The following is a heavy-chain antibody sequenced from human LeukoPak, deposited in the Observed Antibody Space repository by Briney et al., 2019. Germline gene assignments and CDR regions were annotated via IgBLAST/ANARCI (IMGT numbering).Heavy chain of an antibody. CDR2: IYHSGST. J-gene: IGHJ4*02. CDR3: ASLHSGYFFDY. CDR1: GYSISSGYY. V-gene: IGHV4-38-2*02. D-gene: IGHD5-12*01. Sequence: SETLSLTCTVSGYSISSGYYWGWIRQPPGKGLEWIGSIYHSGSTYYNPSLTSRVTISVDTSKNQFSLKLSSVTAADTAVYYCASLHSGYFFDYWGQGTLVTVSS.